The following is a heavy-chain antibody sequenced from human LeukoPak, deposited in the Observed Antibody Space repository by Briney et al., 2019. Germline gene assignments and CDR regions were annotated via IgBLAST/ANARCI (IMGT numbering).Heavy chain of an antibody. D-gene: IGHD3-22*01. CDR1: GGTFSSYA. Sequence: ASVKVSCKASGGTFSSYAISWVRQAPGQGLEWMGRIIPIYGTANYAQKFQGRVTITTDESTSTAYMELSSLRSEDTAVYYCARGRITMIVAGFDIWGQGTMVTVSS. CDR3: ARGRITMIVAGFDI. CDR2: IIPIYGTA. V-gene: IGHV1-69*05. J-gene: IGHJ3*02.